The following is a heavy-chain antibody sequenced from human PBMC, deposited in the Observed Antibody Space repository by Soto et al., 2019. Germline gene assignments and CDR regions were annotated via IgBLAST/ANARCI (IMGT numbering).Heavy chain of an antibody. CDR1: GFRFSSEA. Sequence: GGPLRLSCAASGFRFSSEAMSCVRQAPGKGLEWVSAISGSGGSTYYADSVKGRFTISRDNSKNTLYLQMNSLRAEDTAVYYCAKGSCPFDIWGQGTMVTVS. V-gene: IGHV3-23*01. D-gene: IGHD2-15*01. J-gene: IGHJ3*02. CDR3: AKGSCPFDI. CDR2: ISGSGGST.